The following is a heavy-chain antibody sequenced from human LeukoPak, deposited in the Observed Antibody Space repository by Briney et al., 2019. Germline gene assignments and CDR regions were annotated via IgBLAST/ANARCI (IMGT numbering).Heavy chain of an antibody. J-gene: IGHJ4*02. CDR1: GFTFSSYW. CDR3: ARERYSYGFDY. CDR2: INSDGSST. Sequence: PGGSLRVSCAASGFTFSSYWMHWVRQAPGKGLVRVSRINSDGSSTSYADSVKGRFTISRDNAKSTLYLQMNSLRAEDTAVYYCARERYSYGFDYWGQGTLVTVSS. D-gene: IGHD5-18*01. V-gene: IGHV3-74*01.